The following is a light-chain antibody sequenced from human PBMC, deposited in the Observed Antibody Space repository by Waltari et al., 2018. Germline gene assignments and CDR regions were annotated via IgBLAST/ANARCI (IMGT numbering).Light chain of an antibody. CDR1: QSVGRS. Sequence: EIVLTQSPGTLSLSPGERATLSCRASQSVGRSLAWYQQKPGQAPRLLIYDASRRATGVPDIFSGSGSGTDFSLTISRLEPEDFAVYYCQMYVRLPATFGQGTKVEIK. CDR3: QMYVRLPAT. CDR2: DAS. V-gene: IGKV3-20*01. J-gene: IGKJ1*01.